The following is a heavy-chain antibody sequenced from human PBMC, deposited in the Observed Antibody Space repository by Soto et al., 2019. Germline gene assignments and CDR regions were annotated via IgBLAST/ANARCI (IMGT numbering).Heavy chain of an antibody. Sequence: GGSLRLSCAASGFTFSSYGMSWVRQAPWKGLEWVANIKQDGSEKYYVDSVKGRFTISRDNAKNSLYLQMNSLRAEDTAVYYCAREYSGSYYAHHYFDYWGQRTLVTVCS. D-gene: IGHD1-26*01. V-gene: IGHV3-7*01. CDR1: GFTFSSYG. J-gene: IGHJ4*02. CDR2: IKQDGSEK. CDR3: AREYSGSYYAHHYFDY.